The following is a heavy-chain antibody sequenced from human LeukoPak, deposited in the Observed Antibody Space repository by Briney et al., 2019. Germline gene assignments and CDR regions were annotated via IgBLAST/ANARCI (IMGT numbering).Heavy chain of an antibody. Sequence: GGSLRLSCAASGFTFSSYGMHWVRQAPGKGLEWVAFIRYDGSNKYYADSVKGRFTISRDNSKNTLYLQMNSLRAEDTAVYYCARSYDILTGYWGEDYWGQGTLVTVSS. J-gene: IGHJ4*02. CDR1: GFTFSSYG. CDR2: IRYDGSNK. D-gene: IGHD3-9*01. CDR3: ARSYDILTGYWGEDY. V-gene: IGHV3-30*02.